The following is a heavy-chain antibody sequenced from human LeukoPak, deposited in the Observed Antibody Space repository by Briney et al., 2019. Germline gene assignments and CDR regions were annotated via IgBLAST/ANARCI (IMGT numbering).Heavy chain of an antibody. Sequence: TGGSLRLSCSASGFTFNNYAMHWVRQSPGKGLEYVSTISGNGGGTYYADSVKGRFTISRDNSKNTLYLQLSSLRAEDTAVYYCVKSWGVVVVVAAFDYWGRGTLVTVTS. D-gene: IGHD2-15*01. J-gene: IGHJ4*02. CDR2: ISGNGGGT. V-gene: IGHV3-64D*06. CDR1: GFTFNNYA. CDR3: VKSWGVVVVVAAFDY.